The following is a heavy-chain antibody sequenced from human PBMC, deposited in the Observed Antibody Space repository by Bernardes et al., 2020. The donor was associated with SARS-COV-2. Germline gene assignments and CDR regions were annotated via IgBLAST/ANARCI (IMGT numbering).Heavy chain of an antibody. J-gene: IGHJ4*02. Sequence: GGSLRLSCSTSGFTFANYAMTWVRQAPGKGLEWVGVIRRKPYGWTTEYAASVKGRFIISRDDSKSLVYLQMNSLKIEDTAVYFCAGSFYAFYLDYWGQGTPVTVSS. D-gene: IGHD1-26*01. CDR2: IRRKPYGWTT. V-gene: IGHV3-49*04. CDR3: AGSFYAFYLDY. CDR1: GFTFANYA.